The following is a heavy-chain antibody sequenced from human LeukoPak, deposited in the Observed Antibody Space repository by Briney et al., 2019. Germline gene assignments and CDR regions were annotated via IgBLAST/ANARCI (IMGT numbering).Heavy chain of an antibody. V-gene: IGHV3-23*01. CDR1: GFTFGNYA. CDR2: ISGTGSST. CDR3: AKASVAIPQYCNS. J-gene: IGHJ5*02. Sequence: GESLRLSCEASGFTFGNYAMNWVRQAPGKGLEWVSTISGTGSSTCYADSAKGRFTISRDNSKDTLFLQLNSLTAADTAMYFCAKASVAIPQYCNSWGQGTLVTVSS. D-gene: IGHD2-2*02.